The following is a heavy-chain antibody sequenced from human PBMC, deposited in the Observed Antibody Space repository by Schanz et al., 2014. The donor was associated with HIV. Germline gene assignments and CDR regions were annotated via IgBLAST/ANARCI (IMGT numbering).Heavy chain of an antibody. CDR3: AKDQGDITGPPFDY. CDR2: INWNSGDI. J-gene: IGHJ4*02. CDR1: GFDFGNYG. D-gene: IGHD1-20*01. V-gene: IGHV3-9*01. Sequence: EVQLVASGGGLVQPGRSLRISCAASGFDFGNYGMHWVRQVPGKGLEWVSGINWNSGDIGYADSVKGRFTISRDNAKNSLYLQMNSLRVEDTAMYYCAKDQGDITGPPFDYWGQGTLVTVSS.